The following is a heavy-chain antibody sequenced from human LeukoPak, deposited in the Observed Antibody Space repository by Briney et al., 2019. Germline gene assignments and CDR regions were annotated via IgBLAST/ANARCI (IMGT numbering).Heavy chain of an antibody. V-gene: IGHV3-23*01. CDR2: ISGSGGST. CDR3: AKAARNYYDSSGYYFSPDY. CDR1: GFTFSSYA. D-gene: IGHD3-22*01. J-gene: IGHJ4*02. Sequence: GGSLRLSCAASGFTFSSYAMSWVRQAPGKGLEWVSAISGSGGSTYYADSVKGRFTISRDNSKNTLHLQMNSLRAEDTAVYYCAKAARNYYDSSGYYFSPDYWGQGTLVTVSS.